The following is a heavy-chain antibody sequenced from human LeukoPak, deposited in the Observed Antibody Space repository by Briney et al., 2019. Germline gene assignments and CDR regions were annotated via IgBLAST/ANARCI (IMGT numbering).Heavy chain of an antibody. V-gene: IGHV3-7*03. J-gene: IGHJ6*02. CDR2: INHNGNVN. Sequence: GGSLRLSCEASGFTFSSYWMNWARQAPGKGLEWVPSINHNGNVNYYVDSVKGRFTISRANAKNSLYLQMSNLRAEDTAVYFCARGGGLDVWGQGATVTVSS. D-gene: IGHD3-16*01. CDR1: GFTFSSYW. CDR3: ARGGGLDV.